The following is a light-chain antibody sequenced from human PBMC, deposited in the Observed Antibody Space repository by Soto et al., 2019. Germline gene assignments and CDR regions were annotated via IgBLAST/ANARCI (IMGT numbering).Light chain of an antibody. J-gene: IGKJ2*01. CDR1: QSINSE. V-gene: IGKV3-15*01. CDR2: GAS. CDR3: QHGHNWPFT. Sequence: EIVMTQSPATLSLSPGERAALSCRASQSINSELAWYQQKPGQPPRLLIYGASTRATGLPARFTGSESGSESTLTSSGLHSDDFAVYCCQHGHNWPFTFGQGTRLEI.